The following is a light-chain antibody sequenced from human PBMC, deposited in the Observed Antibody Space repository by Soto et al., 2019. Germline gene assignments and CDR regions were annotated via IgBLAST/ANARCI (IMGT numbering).Light chain of an antibody. Sequence: DIQMTQSPSTLSASVGDRVSITCRASQSISSWLAWYQQKPGKAPKLLIYKASSLESGVPSRFSGGGSGTEFTLATSSLQPDDFATYYCQQYDSSSPYTFGQGTKLEIK. CDR1: QSISSW. V-gene: IGKV1-5*03. J-gene: IGKJ2*01. CDR2: KAS. CDR3: QQYDSSSPYT.